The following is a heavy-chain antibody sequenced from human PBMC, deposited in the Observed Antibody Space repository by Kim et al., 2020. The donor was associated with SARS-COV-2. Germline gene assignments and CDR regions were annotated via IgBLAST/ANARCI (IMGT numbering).Heavy chain of an antibody. J-gene: IGHJ4*02. D-gene: IGHD5-12*01. CDR3: ARVDGYDFDH. CDR2: IYYSGTT. CDR1: GGSISSGGYS. V-gene: IGHV4-30-2*01. Sequence: SETLSLTCAVSGGSISSGGYSWSWIRQPPGKGLEWIAYIYYSGTTYYNPSLKSRVTVSVDRSKNQFSLNVTSVTAADTAVYYCARVDGYDFDHWCQGTL.